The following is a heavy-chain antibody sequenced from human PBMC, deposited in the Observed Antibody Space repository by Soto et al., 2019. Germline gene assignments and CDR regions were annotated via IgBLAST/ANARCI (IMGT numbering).Heavy chain of an antibody. V-gene: IGHV4-39*01. CDR1: GGSISSSSYY. CDR2: IYYSGST. CDR3: ARHIAAAGTGSNYYYYGMDV. J-gene: IGHJ6*02. D-gene: IGHD6-13*01. Sequence: SETLSLTCAVSGGSISSSSYYWGWIRQPPGKGLEWIGCIYYSGSTYYNPSLKSRVTISVDTSKNQFSLKLSSVTAADTAVYYCARHIAAAGTGSNYYYYGMDVWGQGTTVTVSS.